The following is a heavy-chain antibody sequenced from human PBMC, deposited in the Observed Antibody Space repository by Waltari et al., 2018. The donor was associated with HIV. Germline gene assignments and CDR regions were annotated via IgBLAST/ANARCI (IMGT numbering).Heavy chain of an antibody. D-gene: IGHD3-22*01. V-gene: IGHV4-39*07. CDR3: ARTHDFDRSGYSFDP. J-gene: IGHJ5*02. CDR2: IYYSGNT. CDR1: GASITSNNFY. Sequence: QLHESGPGLVTPSETLSLTCTVSGASITSNNFYRGWVRQPPGKGLEFIGTIYYSGNTYYNASLKPRVTMSVDRSKNQFFLHLRSVSAADTAIYFCARTHDFDRSGYSFDPWGQGILVRVSA.